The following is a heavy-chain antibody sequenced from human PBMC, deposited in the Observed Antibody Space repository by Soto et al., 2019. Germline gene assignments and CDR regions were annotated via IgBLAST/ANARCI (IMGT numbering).Heavy chain of an antibody. V-gene: IGHV3-21*01. CDR2: ISSSSYI. Sequence: LRLSCAASGFTFSSYSMNWVRQAPGKGLEWVSSISSSSYIYYADSVKGRSTISRDNAKNSLYLQMNSLRAEDTAVYYCARDSRRYSSGWYGYYYYYGMDVWGQGTTVTVSS. J-gene: IGHJ6*02. CDR3: ARDSRRYSSGWYGYYYYYGMDV. D-gene: IGHD6-19*01. CDR1: GFTFSSYS.